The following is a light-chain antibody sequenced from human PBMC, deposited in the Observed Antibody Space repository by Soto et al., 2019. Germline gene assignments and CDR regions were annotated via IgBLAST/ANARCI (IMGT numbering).Light chain of an antibody. V-gene: IGKV3-11*01. CDR2: DAS. J-gene: IGKJ5*01. CDR3: QQFGSSPIT. CDR1: ETVSSY. Sequence: EIVLTPSPATPFLFPGDRATLYCSASETVSSYLLWYHQKPGQAPRLLIYDASNRATGIPARFSGSGYGTDFTLTISSLEPEDFAVYYCQQFGSSPITFGHGRRPEIK.